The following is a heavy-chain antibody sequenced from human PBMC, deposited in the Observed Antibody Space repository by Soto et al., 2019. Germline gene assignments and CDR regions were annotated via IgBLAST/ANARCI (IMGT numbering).Heavy chain of an antibody. V-gene: IGHV3-74*03. CDR1: GFTFGCCW. CDR2: VNSDGSTT. Sequence: EVQLVESGGGLVQPGGSLKLSCAASGFTFGCCWMYWVRQAPGKGLVWVSRVNSDGSTTSYADSVKGRFTISRDNAKNTLFRQMNGLRAEDTAVYYCARINNRETLDYWGQGTLVTV. CDR3: ARINNRETLDY. J-gene: IGHJ4*02.